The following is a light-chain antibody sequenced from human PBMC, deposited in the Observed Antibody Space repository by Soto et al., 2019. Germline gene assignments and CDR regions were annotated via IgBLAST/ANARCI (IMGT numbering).Light chain of an antibody. CDR1: QSISSW. CDR2: DAS. Sequence: DIPMTQSPSTLSASVGDRVTITCRASQSISSWLAWYQQIPGKAPKLLIYDASSLESGVPSRFSGSGSGTEFTLTISSLQPDDFATYYCQQYASYWTFGQGTKVEVK. V-gene: IGKV1-5*01. J-gene: IGKJ1*01. CDR3: QQYASYWT.